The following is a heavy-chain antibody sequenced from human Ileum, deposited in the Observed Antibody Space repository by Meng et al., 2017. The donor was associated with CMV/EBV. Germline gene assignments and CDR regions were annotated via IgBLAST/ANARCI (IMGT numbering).Heavy chain of an antibody. CDR3: ASRAGYCTSSYFPPG. V-gene: IGHV3-21*01. Sequence: GESLKISCAASGFTFSSYSMNWGRHAPGKGLEWVSSISSDSGYIYYADSVKGRFTISRDNAKNSLYLQMNSLRAEDTAVYYCASRAGYCTSSYFPPGWGQGTLVTVSS. D-gene: IGHD2-8*01. CDR1: GFTFSSYS. CDR2: ISSDSGYI. J-gene: IGHJ4*02.